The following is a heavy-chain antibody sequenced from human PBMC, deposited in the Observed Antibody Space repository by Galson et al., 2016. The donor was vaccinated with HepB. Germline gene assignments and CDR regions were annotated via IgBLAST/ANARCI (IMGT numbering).Heavy chain of an antibody. J-gene: IGHJ4*02. Sequence: SLRLSCAASGFTFSTYAMSWVRQAPGKGLEWVSAISGSGGSTYYADSVKGRFTISRDNSKNTLYLQMNSLRVEDTAVYYCAKGGDSGYYSFDYWGQGTLITVSS. D-gene: IGHD5-12*01. V-gene: IGHV3-23*01. CDR2: ISGSGGST. CDR1: GFTFSTYA. CDR3: AKGGDSGYYSFDY.